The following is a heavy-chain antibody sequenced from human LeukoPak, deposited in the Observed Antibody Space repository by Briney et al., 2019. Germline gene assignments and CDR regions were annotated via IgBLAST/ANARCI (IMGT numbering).Heavy chain of an antibody. J-gene: IGHJ4*02. D-gene: IGHD3-10*01. V-gene: IGHV4-31*03. CDR1: GGSISSGGYD. Sequence: SETRSLTCTVAGGSISSGGYDWSWIRQHPGKGLEGIGYIYYSGSTYYNPSHKSRVTIPLETSKTQFSLTLSPVTAADTAVHYCARDGSRGFDSWGQGTLVTVSS. CDR2: IYYSGST. CDR3: ARDGSRGFDS.